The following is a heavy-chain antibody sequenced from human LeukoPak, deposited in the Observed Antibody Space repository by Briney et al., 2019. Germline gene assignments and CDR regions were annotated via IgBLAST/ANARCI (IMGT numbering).Heavy chain of an antibody. CDR1: GYTLTESS. Sequence: ASVKVSCKVSGYTLTESSMHWVRHAPGKGLEWRGGFDPEDGETIYAQKFQGRVTMTEDTSTDTAYMELSSLRSEDTAVYYCEKISGSYGLRYWGQGTLVTVSS. D-gene: IGHD1-26*01. J-gene: IGHJ4*02. CDR3: EKISGSYGLRY. V-gene: IGHV1-24*01. CDR2: FDPEDGET.